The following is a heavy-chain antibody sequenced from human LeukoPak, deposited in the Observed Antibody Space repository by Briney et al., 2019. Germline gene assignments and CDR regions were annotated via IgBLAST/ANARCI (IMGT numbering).Heavy chain of an antibody. D-gene: IGHD6-6*01. Sequence: PSQTLSLTCTVSGGSISSGGYYWSWIRQHPGKGLERIGYIYYSGSTYYNPSLKSRVTISVDTSKNQFSLKLSSVTAADTAVYYCARGVGEQLALYFDYWGQGTLVTVSS. CDR3: ARGVGEQLALYFDY. CDR2: IYYSGST. V-gene: IGHV4-31*03. J-gene: IGHJ4*02. CDR1: GGSISSGGYY.